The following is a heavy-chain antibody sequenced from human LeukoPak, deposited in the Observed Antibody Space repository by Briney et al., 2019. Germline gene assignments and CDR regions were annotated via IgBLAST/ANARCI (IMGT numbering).Heavy chain of an antibody. J-gene: IGHJ5*02. V-gene: IGHV3-23*01. CDR2: ISSSTGNT. CDR1: GFTLSSYA. Sequence: PGGSLRLSCAFSGFTLSSYAMNWVRQAPGKGLKWVSAISSSTGNTYYADSVKGRFTISRDNSKNTLYLQMNSLRAEDTAVYYCAKGAMRVLDPWGQGTLVTFSS. CDR3: AKGAMRVLDP.